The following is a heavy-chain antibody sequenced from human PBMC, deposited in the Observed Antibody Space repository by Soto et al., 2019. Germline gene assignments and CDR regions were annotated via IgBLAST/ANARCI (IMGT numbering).Heavy chain of an antibody. J-gene: IGHJ4*01. CDR2: IRGGGRT. CDR3: VPHGMSVRGGVVSFAY. V-gene: IGHV3-23*04. D-gene: IGHD3-10*01. Sequence: EVQLVVSGGGLVQPGGSRRLSCVEPGVNLSSTVMTWVRQAPGKGREWVSSIRGGGRTSYPDSVKGRFTISRDNSKNTLDLKMNRLRGEDTAEYYCVPHGMSVRGGVVSFAYWGHGTHVTVSS. CDR1: GVNLSSTV.